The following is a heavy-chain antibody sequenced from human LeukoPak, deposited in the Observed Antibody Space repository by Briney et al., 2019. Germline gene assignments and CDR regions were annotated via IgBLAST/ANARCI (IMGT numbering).Heavy chain of an antibody. V-gene: IGHV4-61*08. Sequence: SQTLSLTCTVSGGSISSGGYYWSWIRQPPGKGLEWIGYIYYSGSTNYNPSLKSRVTISVDTSKNQFSLKLSSVTAADTAVYYCARETPYGGNPGPFDYWGQGTLVTVSS. CDR3: ARETPYGGNPGPFDY. D-gene: IGHD4-23*01. J-gene: IGHJ4*02. CDR1: GGSISSGGYY. CDR2: IYYSGST.